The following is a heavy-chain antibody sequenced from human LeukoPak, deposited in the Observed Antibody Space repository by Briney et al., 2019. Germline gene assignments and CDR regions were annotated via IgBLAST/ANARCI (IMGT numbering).Heavy chain of an antibody. CDR2: INPNSGGT. J-gene: IGHJ4*02. CDR1: GYTFTGYY. V-gene: IGHV1-2*02. Sequence: ASVKVSCKASGYTFTGYYMHWVRQAPGQGLEWMGWINPNSGGTNYAQKFQGRVTMTRDTSSSTAYMELSRLRSDDTAVYYCARVGDRGYCSSTSCQNPYFDYWDQGTLVTVSS. D-gene: IGHD2-2*01. CDR3: ARVGDRGYCSSTSCQNPYFDY.